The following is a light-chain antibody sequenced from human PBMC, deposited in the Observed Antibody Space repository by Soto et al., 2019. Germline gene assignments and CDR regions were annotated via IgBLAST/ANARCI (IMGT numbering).Light chain of an antibody. V-gene: IGKV3-11*01. Sequence: EIVLTQSPAILSLSPGERATLSCRASQSVSTYFAWYQQKPGQAPRLLIYDTSNRASGVPARFSGSGSVTDFTLTISSLVHEDCAVYYCRQRSNWPFTVGPGAKVDIK. CDR3: RQRSNWPFT. J-gene: IGKJ3*01. CDR2: DTS. CDR1: QSVSTY.